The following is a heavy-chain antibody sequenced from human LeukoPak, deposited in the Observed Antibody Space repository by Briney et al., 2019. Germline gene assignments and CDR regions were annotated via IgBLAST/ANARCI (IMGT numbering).Heavy chain of an antibody. CDR3: VKDRTGTYTLDY. D-gene: IGHD3-10*01. CDR1: GFTFSNYA. CDR2: ISDDGSRQ. Sequence: PGRSLRLSCAATGFTFSNYAIHWGRQAPGKGLEWVAFISDDGSRQHYADSVKGRFTIPRDNSKNTLNLQMNSRRAEDTAVYYCVKDRTGTYTLDYWGQGTLVTVSS. V-gene: IGHV3-30-3*01. J-gene: IGHJ4*02.